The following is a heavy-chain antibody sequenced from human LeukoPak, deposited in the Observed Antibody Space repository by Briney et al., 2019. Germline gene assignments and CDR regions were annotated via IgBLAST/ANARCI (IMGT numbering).Heavy chain of an antibody. CDR3: ARAKYDSSGYDYFDY. CDR1: GGSISSGGYY. Sequence: TPSETLSLTCTVSGGSISSGGYYWSWIRQHPGKGLEWIGYIYYSGSTYYNPSLKSRVTISVDTSKNQFSLKLSFVTAADTAVYYSARAKYDSSGYDYFDYWGQGTLVTVSS. J-gene: IGHJ4*02. D-gene: IGHD3-22*01. CDR2: IYYSGST. V-gene: IGHV4-31*03.